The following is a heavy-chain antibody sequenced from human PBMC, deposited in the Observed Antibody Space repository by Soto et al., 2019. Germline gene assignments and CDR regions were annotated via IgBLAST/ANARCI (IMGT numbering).Heavy chain of an antibody. J-gene: IGHJ6*02. D-gene: IGHD4-17*01. CDR2: IIPIFGTA. CDR1: GGTFSSYA. CDR3: ASPPTTGNYYYYCMDV. V-gene: IGHV1-69*12. Sequence: QVQLVQSGAEVKKPGSSVKVSCKASGGTFSSYAISWVRQAPGQGLEWMGGIIPIFGTADYAQKFQGRVTITADESTSTAYMELSSLRSEDTAVYYGASPPTTGNYYYYCMDVWGQGTTVTVSS.